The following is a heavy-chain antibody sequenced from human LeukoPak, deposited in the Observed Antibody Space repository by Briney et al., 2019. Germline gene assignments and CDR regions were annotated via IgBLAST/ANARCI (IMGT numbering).Heavy chain of an antibody. CDR1: GFTFSAYH. J-gene: IGHJ4*02. V-gene: IGHV3-48*02. Sequence: GGSLRLSCAASGFTFSAYHINWVRQAPGRGLEWISYISTTGTTIHYADSVKGRFAISRDNAKSSLYLQMNSLRDEDTAVYYCARVWQDYSGVDYWGQGTLVTVSS. CDR3: ARVWQDYSGVDY. D-gene: IGHD2-21*01. CDR2: ISTTGTTI.